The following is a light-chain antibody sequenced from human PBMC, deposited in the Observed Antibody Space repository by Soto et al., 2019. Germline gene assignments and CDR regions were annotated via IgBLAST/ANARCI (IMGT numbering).Light chain of an antibody. V-gene: IGKV3-15*01. CDR2: GAS. CDR1: QSVSSN. Sequence: EIVMTQSPATLSVSPGERATLSCRASQSVSSNLAWYQQKPGQAPRLLIYGASTRAAGIPARFSGSGSGTEFTLTISSPQSEDFAVYYCQPYSSWRTFGQGTKLEIK. J-gene: IGKJ2*02. CDR3: QPYSSWRT.